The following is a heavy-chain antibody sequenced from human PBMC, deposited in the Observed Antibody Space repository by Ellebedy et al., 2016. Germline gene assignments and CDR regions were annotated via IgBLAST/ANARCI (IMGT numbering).Heavy chain of an antibody. D-gene: IGHD3-10*01. V-gene: IGHV1-69*04. CDR2: IIPILGIA. J-gene: IGHJ4*02. CDR3: AIRLGTMVRGVIRADY. CDR1: GGTFSSYA. Sequence: SVKVSXXASGGTFSSYAISWVRQAPGQGLEWMGRIIPILGIANYAQKFQGRVTITADKSTSTAYMELSSLRSEDTAVYYCAIRLGTMVRGVIRADYWGQGTLVTVSS.